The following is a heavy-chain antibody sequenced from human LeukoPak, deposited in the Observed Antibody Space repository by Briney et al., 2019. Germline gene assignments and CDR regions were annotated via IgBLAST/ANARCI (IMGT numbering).Heavy chain of an antibody. V-gene: IGHV1-2*02. Sequence: ASVKVSCKASGYTFTGYYMHWVRRAPGQGLEWMGWINPNSGGTNYAQKFQGRVTMTRDTSISTAYMELSRLRSDDTAVYYCARGWYTAMVNTHWGQGTLVTVSS. J-gene: IGHJ4*02. CDR2: INPNSGGT. CDR3: ARGWYTAMVNTH. D-gene: IGHD5-18*01. CDR1: GYTFTGYY.